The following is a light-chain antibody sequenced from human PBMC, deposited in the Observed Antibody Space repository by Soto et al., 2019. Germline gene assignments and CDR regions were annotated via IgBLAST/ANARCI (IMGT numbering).Light chain of an antibody. CDR3: QQSGSTLWT. V-gene: IGKV3-20*01. J-gene: IGKJ1*01. Sequence: EIVLTQSPGTLSLSPGERATLSCRASQSVSSTYLAWYQHKPGQAPRLLIYGASSRATSIPDRFSGSGSGSDFHITISRLEPEDFAVYYCQQSGSTLWTFGQGTKVEIK. CDR1: QSVSSTY. CDR2: GAS.